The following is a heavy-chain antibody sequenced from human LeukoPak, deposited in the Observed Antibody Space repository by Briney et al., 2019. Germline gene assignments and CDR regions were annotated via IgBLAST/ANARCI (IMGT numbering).Heavy chain of an antibody. Sequence: GGSLRLSCAASGFTFSNAWMSWVRQAPGKGLEWVGRIKSKTDGGTTDYAAPVKGRFTISRDDSKNTLYLQMNSLKTEDTAVYYCTTDMSFYYYYYMDVWGKGTTVTVSS. CDR1: GFTFSNAW. D-gene: IGHD3-10*02. J-gene: IGHJ6*03. CDR2: IKSKTDGGTT. V-gene: IGHV3-15*01. CDR3: TTDMSFYYYYYMDV.